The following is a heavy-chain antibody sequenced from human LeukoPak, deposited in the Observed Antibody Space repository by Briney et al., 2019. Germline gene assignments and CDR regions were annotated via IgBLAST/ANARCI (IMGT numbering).Heavy chain of an antibody. J-gene: IGHJ5*02. D-gene: IGHD2-21*02. V-gene: IGHV3-30*04. Sequence: GGSLRLSCAASGFTFSSYAMHWVRQAPGKGLEWVAVISYDGSNKYYADSVRGRFTISRDNAKNSLYLQINSLRAEDTAVYYCARTATAYCGGDCLGPFDPWGQGTLVTVSS. CDR1: GFTFSSYA. CDR3: ARTATAYCGGDCLGPFDP. CDR2: ISYDGSNK.